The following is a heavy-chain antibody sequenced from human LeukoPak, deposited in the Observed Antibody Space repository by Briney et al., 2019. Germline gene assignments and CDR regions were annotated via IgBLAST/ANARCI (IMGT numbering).Heavy chain of an antibody. J-gene: IGHJ4*02. V-gene: IGHV3-48*04. CDR1: GFTFSTYS. CDR3: ARDPRGGYFDSSGDY. Sequence: PGGSLRLSCAASGFTFSTYSIDWVRQAPGKGLEWISYISSSSSTIDFADSVKGRFTISRDNAKDSLFLQMNSLRAEDTAVYYCARDPRGGYFDSSGDYWGQGTLVTVSS. D-gene: IGHD3-22*01. CDR2: ISSSSSTI.